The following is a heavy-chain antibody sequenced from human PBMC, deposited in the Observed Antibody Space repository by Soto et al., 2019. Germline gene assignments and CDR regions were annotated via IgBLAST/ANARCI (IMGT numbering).Heavy chain of an antibody. V-gene: IGHV3-7*01. Sequence: HPXGSLRLSCVAAGFTFTNFWMSWVRQAPGKGLEWVANIKADGSEKRYVDSVKGRFTISRDNAKNSVYLQMNSLRVEDTALYYCGRDEVRNGVGVWGQGTTVTVSS. CDR1: GFTFTNFW. CDR3: GRDEVRNGVGV. J-gene: IGHJ6*02. CDR2: IKADGSEK.